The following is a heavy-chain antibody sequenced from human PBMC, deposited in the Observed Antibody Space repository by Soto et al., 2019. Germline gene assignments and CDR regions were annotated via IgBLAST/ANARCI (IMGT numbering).Heavy chain of an antibody. CDR3: ARVGYYDFWSGYFDYYYGMDV. V-gene: IGHV3-48*04. CDR2: ISSSSSTI. CDR1: GFTFSSYS. J-gene: IGHJ6*02. D-gene: IGHD3-3*01. Sequence: PGGSLRLSCAASGFTFSSYSMNWVRQAPGKGLEWVSYISSSSSTIYYADSVKGRFTISRDNAKNTLYLQMNSLRAEDTAVYYCARVGYYDFWSGYFDYYYGMDVWGQGTTVTVSS.